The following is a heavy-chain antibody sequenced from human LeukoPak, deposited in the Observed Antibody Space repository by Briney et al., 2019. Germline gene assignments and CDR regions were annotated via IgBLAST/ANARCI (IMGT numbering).Heavy chain of an antibody. J-gene: IGHJ5*02. CDR3: ARRSDCSGGSCYYWFDP. CDR2: INAGNGNT. Sequence: AASVKASCKASGYTFTSYAMHWVRQAPGQRLEWMGWINAGNGNTKYSQKFQGRVTITRDTSASTAYMELSSLRSEDTAVYYCARRSDCSGGSCYYWFDPWGQGTLVTVSS. V-gene: IGHV1-3*01. D-gene: IGHD2-15*01. CDR1: GYTFTSYA.